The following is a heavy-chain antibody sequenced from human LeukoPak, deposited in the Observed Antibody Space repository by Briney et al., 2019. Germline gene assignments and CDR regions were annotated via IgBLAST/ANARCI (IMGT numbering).Heavy chain of an antibody. D-gene: IGHD1-26*01. CDR3: AVSSGSYPSSSFEFGPDY. CDR1: GYTFTGYY. Sequence: ASVTVSCKASGYTFTGYYMHWVRQAPGQGLEWMGWINPNSGGTNYAQKFQGRVTMTRDTSISTAYMELSRLRSDDTAVYYCAVSSGSYPSSSFEFGPDYWGQGTLVTVSS. V-gene: IGHV1-2*02. CDR2: INPNSGGT. J-gene: IGHJ4*02.